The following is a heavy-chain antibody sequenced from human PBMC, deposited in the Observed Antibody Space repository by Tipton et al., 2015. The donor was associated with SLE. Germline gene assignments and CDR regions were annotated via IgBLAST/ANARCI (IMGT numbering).Heavy chain of an antibody. V-gene: IGHV4-61*02. CDR1: GVSISSASYY. CDR3: ARGCSSSTCEPFYFFGMDV. D-gene: IGHD2-2*01. Sequence: TLSLTCTVSGVSISSASYYWNWVRQPAGKGLEWIGLIYNSGITNYSPSLESRVTITVDMSKNQFSLRLISVTAADTAVYYCARGCSSSTCEPFYFFGMDVWGQGTTVTVSS. J-gene: IGHJ6*02. CDR2: IYNSGIT.